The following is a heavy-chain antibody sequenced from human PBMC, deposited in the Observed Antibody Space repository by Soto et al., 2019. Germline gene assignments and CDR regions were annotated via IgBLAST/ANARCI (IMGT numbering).Heavy chain of an antibody. V-gene: IGHV1-58*01. Sequence: ASVKVSCQASGFTFTSSAVQWVRQARGQRLEWIGWIVVGSGNTNYAQKFQERVTITRDMSTSTAYMELSSLRSEDTAVYYCAADRYYDSSGYYNWFDPWGQGTLVTVSS. CDR1: GFTFTSSA. CDR3: AADRYYDSSGYYNWFDP. J-gene: IGHJ5*02. D-gene: IGHD3-22*01. CDR2: IVVGSGNT.